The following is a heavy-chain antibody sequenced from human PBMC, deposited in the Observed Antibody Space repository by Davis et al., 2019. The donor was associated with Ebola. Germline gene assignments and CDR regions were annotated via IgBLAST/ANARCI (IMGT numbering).Heavy chain of an antibody. V-gene: IGHV1-18*01. CDR2: TSAYNGNT. CDR1: AYTFTSYG. J-gene: IGHJ4*02. CDR3: ARDPASLYYYGSGSYGDY. D-gene: IGHD3-10*01. Sequence: ASVKVSCKASAYTFTSYGISWVRQAPGHGLEWMGWTSAYNGNTNYAQKLQGRVTMTTDTSTSTAYMELRSLRSDDTAVYYCARDPASLYYYGSGSYGDYWGQGTLVTVSS.